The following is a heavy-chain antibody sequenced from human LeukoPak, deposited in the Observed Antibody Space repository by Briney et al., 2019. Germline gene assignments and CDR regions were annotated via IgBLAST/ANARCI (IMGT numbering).Heavy chain of an antibody. J-gene: IGHJ4*02. Sequence: GGSLRLSCAASGFTFSSYAMHWVRQAPGKGLEWVAVISYDGSNKYYADSVKGRFTISRDNSKNTLYLQMNSLRAEDTAVYYCASRGITTVRGVTGGDRSGRTELYYWGQGTLVTVSS. CDR2: ISYDGSNK. D-gene: IGHD3-10*01. CDR1: GFTFSSYA. CDR3: ASRGITTVRGVTGGDRSGRTELYY. V-gene: IGHV3-30*04.